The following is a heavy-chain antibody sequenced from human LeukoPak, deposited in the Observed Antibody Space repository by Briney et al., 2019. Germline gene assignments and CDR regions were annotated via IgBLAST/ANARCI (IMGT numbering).Heavy chain of an antibody. CDR2: IIPIFGIA. CDR1: GGTFSSYA. D-gene: IGHD2-2*01. J-gene: IGHJ4*02. Sequence: SVKVSCKASGGTFSSYAISWVRQAPGQGLEWMGRIIPIFGIANYAQKFQGRVTITADKSTSTAYMELRSLRSEDTAVYYCAREGYCSSTSCPFDYWGQGTLVTVSS. V-gene: IGHV1-69*04. CDR3: AREGYCSSTSCPFDY.